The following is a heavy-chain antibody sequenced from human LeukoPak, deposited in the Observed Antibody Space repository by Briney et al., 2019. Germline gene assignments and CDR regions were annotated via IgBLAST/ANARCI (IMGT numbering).Heavy chain of an antibody. CDR2: IRGNGET. CDR3: AKDRNGDYGVFDY. V-gene: IGHV3-23*01. J-gene: IGHJ4*02. CDR1: GLSFSSFA. D-gene: IGHD4/OR15-4a*01. Sequence: GGSLRLSCAASGLSFSSFAMSWVRQGPARGLEWVSSIRGNGETFYADSVKGRFTLSSDSSRNTVYFQLNNLRVEDTAIYYCAKDRNGDYGVFDYWGQGTLVTVSS.